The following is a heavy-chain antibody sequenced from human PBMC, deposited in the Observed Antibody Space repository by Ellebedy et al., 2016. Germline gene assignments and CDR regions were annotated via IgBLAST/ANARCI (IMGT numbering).Heavy chain of an antibody. CDR1: GGSISSYY. CDR2: IYYSGST. CDR3: ARVMDGSGLKRFDY. V-gene: IGHV4-59*08. J-gene: IGHJ4*02. D-gene: IGHD3-10*01. Sequence: SETLSLXXTVSGGSISSYYWSWIRQPPGKGLEWIGYIYYSGSTNYNPSLKSRVTISVDTSKNQFSLKLSSVTAADTAVYYCARVMDGSGLKRFDYWGQGTLVTVSS.